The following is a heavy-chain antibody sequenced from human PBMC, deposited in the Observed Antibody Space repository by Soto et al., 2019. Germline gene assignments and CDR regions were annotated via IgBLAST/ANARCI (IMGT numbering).Heavy chain of an antibody. CDR3: ARHAYDFWSGHPNPRYYYGMDV. Sequence: GESLKISCKGSGYSFTSYWIGWVRQMPGKGLEWMGIIYPGDSNTRYSPSLQGQVTISVDKSVSTAYLQWSSLKATDTAMYYCARHAYDFWSGHPNPRYYYGMDVWGQGTTVTVSS. V-gene: IGHV5-51*01. D-gene: IGHD3-3*01. J-gene: IGHJ6*02. CDR2: IYPGDSNT. CDR1: GYSFTSYW.